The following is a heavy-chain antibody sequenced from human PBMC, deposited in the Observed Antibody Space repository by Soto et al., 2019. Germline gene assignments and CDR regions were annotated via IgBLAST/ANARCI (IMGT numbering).Heavy chain of an antibody. Sequence: SETLSLTCAVSGGSISSSNWWSWVRQPPGKGLEWIGEIYHSGSTNYNPSLKSRVTISVDKSKNQFSLKLSSVTAADTAVYYCAIDWVGWFGGDYYGMDVWGQGTTVT. D-gene: IGHD3-10*01. CDR2: IYHSGST. CDR1: GGSISSSNW. CDR3: AIDWVGWFGGDYYGMDV. J-gene: IGHJ6*02. V-gene: IGHV4-4*02.